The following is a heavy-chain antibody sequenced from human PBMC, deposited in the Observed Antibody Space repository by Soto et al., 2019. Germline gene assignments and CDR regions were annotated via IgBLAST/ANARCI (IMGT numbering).Heavy chain of an antibody. V-gene: IGHV4-59*01. CDR2: IYYGEKT. CDR3: ARLRTESHNWFDP. J-gene: IGHJ5*02. Sequence: SETLSLTCTVSGASFTSYYWSWIRQPPGKGLEWIGYIYYGEKTNYNPSLKNRVTISRDTSKNQVFLRLTSVTAADTAMYYRARLRTESHNWFDPWGQGTLVTVSS. D-gene: IGHD1-1*01. CDR1: GASFTSYY.